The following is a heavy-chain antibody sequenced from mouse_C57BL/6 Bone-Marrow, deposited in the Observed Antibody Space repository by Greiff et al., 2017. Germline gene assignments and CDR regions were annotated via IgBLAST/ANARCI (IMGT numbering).Heavy chain of an antibody. D-gene: IGHD1-1*01. CDR1: GYTFTSYW. CDR2: IHPSSGST. CDR3: ATWVHYGSGGY. Sequence: VQLQQPGTELVKPGASVKLSCKASGYTFTSYWMHWVKQRPGQGLEWIGIIHPSSGSTNYNEKFKSKATLTVDKSSSTAYMQLSSLTSEDAAVYYCATWVHYGSGGYWGQGTTLTVSS. V-gene: IGHV1-64*01. J-gene: IGHJ2*01.